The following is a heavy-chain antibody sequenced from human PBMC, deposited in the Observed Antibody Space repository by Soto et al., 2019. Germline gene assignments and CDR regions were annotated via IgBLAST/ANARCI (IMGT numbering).Heavy chain of an antibody. CDR2: ISGSGGST. V-gene: IGHV3-23*01. CDR3: ARRYCSGGSCYSQGYYYYYGMDV. Sequence: PGGSLRLSCAASGFTFSSYAMSWVRQAPGKGLEWVSAISGSGGSTYYADSVKGRFTISRDNSKNTLYLQMNSLRAEDTAVYYCARRYCSGGSCYSQGYYYYYGMDVWGQGTTVTVSS. CDR1: GFTFSSYA. J-gene: IGHJ6*02. D-gene: IGHD2-15*01.